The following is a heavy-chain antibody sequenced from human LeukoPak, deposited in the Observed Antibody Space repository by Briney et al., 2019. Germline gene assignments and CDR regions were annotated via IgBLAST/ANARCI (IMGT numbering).Heavy chain of an antibody. J-gene: IGHJ5*02. CDR1: GGSISSYY. CDR2: IYTSGXT. D-gene: IGHD1-7*01. CDR3: ARGTLFDR. V-gene: IGHV4-4*07. Sequence: SETLSLTCTVSGGSISSYYWXXXXQPAGKGXEWIGRIYTSGXTXYNPSLKSRVTXSVDKSKNQFSLKLSSVTAADTAVYYCARGTLFDRWGQGTLVSVSS.